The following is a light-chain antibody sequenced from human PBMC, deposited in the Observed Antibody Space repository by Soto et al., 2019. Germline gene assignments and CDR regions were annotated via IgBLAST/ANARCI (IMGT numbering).Light chain of an antibody. CDR3: QQRNNWPPIT. J-gene: IGKJ5*01. CDR2: DAS. V-gene: IGKV3D-20*02. CDR1: QSVSSSS. Sequence: EIVLTQSPGTLSLSPGERATLSCRASQSVSSSSLAWNQQKPGQAPRLLIYDASNRATGIPARFSGSGSGTDFTLTISSLEPEDFALYYCQQRNNWPPITFGQGTRLEIK.